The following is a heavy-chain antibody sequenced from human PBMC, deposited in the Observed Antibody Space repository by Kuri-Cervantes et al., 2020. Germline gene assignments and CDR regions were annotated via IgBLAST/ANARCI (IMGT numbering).Heavy chain of an antibody. CDR3: ATVEHCSSTSCYTFDP. CDR2: ITPLFGTT. V-gene: IGHV1-69*13. D-gene: IGHD2-2*02. Sequence: SVKVSCKASGGTFNSYVMRCVRQAPGQEVEWMGGITPLFGTTKYAQKFQGRVTIIADESTTTAYMELSSLRSEDTAVYYCATVEHCSSTSCYTFDPWGQGTLVTVSS. J-gene: IGHJ5*02. CDR1: GGTFNSYV.